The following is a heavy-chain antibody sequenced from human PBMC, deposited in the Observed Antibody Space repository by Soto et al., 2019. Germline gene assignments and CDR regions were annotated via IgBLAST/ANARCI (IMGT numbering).Heavy chain of an antibody. Sequence: QVQLVQSGAEMKKPGSSVKVSCKASGGTFSSYAISWVRQAPGQGLKWMGGIIPIFGTANYAQKFQGRVTITADESTSTAYMELSSLRSEDTAVYYCARGGRELPTVGYYFDYWGQGTLVTVSS. V-gene: IGHV1-69*12. CDR3: ARGGRELPTVGYYFDY. CDR1: GGTFSSYA. D-gene: IGHD1-26*01. J-gene: IGHJ4*02. CDR2: IIPIFGTA.